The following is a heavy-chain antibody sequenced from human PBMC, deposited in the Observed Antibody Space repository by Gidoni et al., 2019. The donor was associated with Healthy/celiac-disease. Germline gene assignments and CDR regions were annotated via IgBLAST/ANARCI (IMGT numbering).Heavy chain of an antibody. V-gene: IGHV1-18*01. D-gene: IGHD5-18*01. Sequence: QVHLLHPAAAVKKPGASVTFPSKVSVYPFTSYGTSWVRQAPGKGLEWMGWISAYNGNTKYEQKRQGRGTMTTDTSTSTAYMELRSRRCEDTAGYDCARVGRGETWIQLWTLDDWGQGTLVTVSS. CDR1: VYPFTSYG. J-gene: IGHJ4*02. CDR3: ARVGRGETWIQLWTLDD. CDR2: ISAYNGNT.